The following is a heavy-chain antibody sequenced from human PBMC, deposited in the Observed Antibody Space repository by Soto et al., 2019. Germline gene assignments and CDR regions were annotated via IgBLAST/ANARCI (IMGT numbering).Heavy chain of an antibody. J-gene: IGHJ6*03. Sequence: HPGGSLRLSCAASGFTVSSNYMSWVRQAPGKGLEWVSVIYSGGSTYYADSVKGRFTISRDNSKNTLYLQMNSRRAEDTAVYYCARDDAGGRARSVTTPAGDYYYYYLDIWGKGTTVTVSS. CDR1: GFTVSSNY. V-gene: IGHV3-66*01. CDR2: IYSGGST. D-gene: IGHD4-17*01. CDR3: ARDDAGGRARSVTTPAGDYYYYYLDI.